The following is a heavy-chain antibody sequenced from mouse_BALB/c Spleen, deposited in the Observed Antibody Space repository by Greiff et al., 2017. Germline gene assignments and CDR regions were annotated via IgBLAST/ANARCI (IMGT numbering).Heavy chain of an antibody. CDR3: VRQIYYGYDYAMDY. J-gene: IGHJ4*01. D-gene: IGHD2-2*01. CDR2: IRSKSNNYAT. CDR1: GFTFNTYA. V-gene: IGHV10-1*02. Sequence: EVQLVESGGGLVQPKGSLKLSCAASGFTFNTYAMNWVRQAPGKGLEWVARIRSKSNNYATYYADSVKDRFTISRDDSQSMLYLQMNNLKTEDTAMYYCVRQIYYGYDYAMDYWGQGTSVTVSS.